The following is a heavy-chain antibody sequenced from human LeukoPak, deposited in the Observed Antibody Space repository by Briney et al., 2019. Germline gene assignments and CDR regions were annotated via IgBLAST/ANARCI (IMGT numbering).Heavy chain of an antibody. V-gene: IGHV3-23*01. Sequence: PGGSLRLSCAASGFTFSSYAMSWVRQAPGKGLEWVSSLSGSGGSPHYANSVKGRFTISRDNSKNTLYLQMNSLRAEDTAVYHSANALGGGNTWYYFDCWGQGTLVTVSS. D-gene: IGHD6-13*01. CDR1: GFTFSSYA. CDR3: ANALGGGNTWYYFDC. J-gene: IGHJ4*02. CDR2: LSGSGGSP.